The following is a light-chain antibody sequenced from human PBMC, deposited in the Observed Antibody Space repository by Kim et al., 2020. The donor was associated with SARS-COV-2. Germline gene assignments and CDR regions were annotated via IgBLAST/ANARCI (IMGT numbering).Light chain of an antibody. CDR3: ATWDDSLSGPV. Sequence: LTQPPSSSGTPGQRVTISCSGSRSNIGSSSVSWYQQLPGTAPKLVIYINNERPSGVPDRFSGSKSGTSASLAISGLRSEDEADYYCATWDDSLSGPVFGGGTQLTVL. CDR1: RSNIGSSS. V-gene: IGLV1-47*02. J-gene: IGLJ3*02. CDR2: INN.